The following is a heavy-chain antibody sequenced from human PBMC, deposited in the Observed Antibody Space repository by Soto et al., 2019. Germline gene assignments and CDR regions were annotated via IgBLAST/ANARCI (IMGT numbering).Heavy chain of an antibody. CDR2: IKQDGSEK. CDR1: GFTFSSYR. J-gene: IGHJ6*02. V-gene: IGHV3-7*03. D-gene: IGHD3-22*01. Sequence: GGSLRLSCAASGFTFSSYRMSWVRQAPGKGLEGVANIKQDGSEKYYVDSVKGRFTISRDNAKNSLYLQMNSLRAEDTAVYHCARACPMIVDCFYYYYYGMDVWGQGTTVTVSS. CDR3: ARACPMIVDCFYYYYYGMDV.